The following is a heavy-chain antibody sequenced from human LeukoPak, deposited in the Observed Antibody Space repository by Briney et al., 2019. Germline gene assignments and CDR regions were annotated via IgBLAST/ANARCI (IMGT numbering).Heavy chain of an antibody. Sequence: SETLSLTCAVCGGSFSGYYWSWLRQPPGKGLDWIGEINHSGSTDYNPSLKSRVTISVDTSKNQFSLELSSVTAADTAVYYCATPGWGTDNWFDPWGQGTLVTVSS. J-gene: IGHJ5*02. CDR1: GGSFSGYY. V-gene: IGHV4-34*01. CDR2: INHSGST. D-gene: IGHD3-16*01. CDR3: ATPGWGTDNWFDP.